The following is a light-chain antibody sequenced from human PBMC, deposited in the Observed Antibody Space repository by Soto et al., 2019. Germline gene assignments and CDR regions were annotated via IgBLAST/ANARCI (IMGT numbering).Light chain of an antibody. CDR2: EVN. Sequence: QSVLTQPASVSGSPGQSITISCTGTSSDVGGYNYVSWYQQYPGKAPKLMIYEVNNRPSGVSNRFSGSKSGNTASLTISGLQADDEADYYCSSYTSASTLGVFGGGTKLTVL. J-gene: IGLJ3*02. CDR1: SSDVGGYNY. CDR3: SSYTSASTLGV. V-gene: IGLV2-14*01.